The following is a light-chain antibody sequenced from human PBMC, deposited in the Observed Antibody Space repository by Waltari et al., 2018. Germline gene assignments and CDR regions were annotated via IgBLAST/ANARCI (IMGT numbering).Light chain of an antibody. CDR3: QAWDNNVVV. J-gene: IGLJ2*01. CDR2: HDS. V-gene: IGLV3-1*01. Sequence: SYELAQPPSLSVSPGQTATITCSGNRLGDEHTSWYQHKAGQSPVLVIYHDSRRPSEIPARFSGSNSGNTATLTISGTQPMDEADYYCQAWDNNVVVFGGGTKLTVL. CDR1: RLGDEH.